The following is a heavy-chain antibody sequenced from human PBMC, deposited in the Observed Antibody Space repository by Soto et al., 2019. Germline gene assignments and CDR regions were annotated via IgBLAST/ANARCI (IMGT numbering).Heavy chain of an antibody. Sequence: GGSLRLSCAASGFTFSSYSMNWVRQAPGKGLEWVAYISSSSSYIYYADSVRGRFTISRENAKNSLYLQMNMLRAEDTVVYYCARVQWVLPDYWGQGTLVTVSS. CDR1: GFTFSSYS. V-gene: IGHV3-21*01. J-gene: IGHJ4*02. D-gene: IGHD1-26*01. CDR2: ISSSSSYI. CDR3: ARVQWVLPDY.